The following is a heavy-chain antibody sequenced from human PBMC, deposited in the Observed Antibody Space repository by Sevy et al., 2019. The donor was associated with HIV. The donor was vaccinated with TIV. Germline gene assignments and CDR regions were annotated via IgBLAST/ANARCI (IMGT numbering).Heavy chain of an antibody. V-gene: IGHV3-7*03. CDR3: ARDWRGYIGSGSDYYYYGMDV. CDR1: GFAFNSYW. Sequence: GGSLRLSFAASGFAFNSYWMSWVRQAPGMGLQWVGTIKEDGSEKYYVDSMKGRFTISRDNAKNSLYLQMNSLRAEDTAVYYCARDWRGYIGSGSDYYYYGMDVWGQGTTVTVSS. J-gene: IGHJ6*02. CDR2: IKEDGSEK. D-gene: IGHD3-10*01.